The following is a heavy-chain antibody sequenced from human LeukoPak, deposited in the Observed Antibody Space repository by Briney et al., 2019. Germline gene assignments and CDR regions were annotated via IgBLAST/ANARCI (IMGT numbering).Heavy chain of an antibody. D-gene: IGHD2-21*02. CDR1: GYTFTSYV. CDR3: ARGVLLQGRGAFDI. V-gene: IGHV1-2*02. J-gene: IGHJ3*02. Sequence: ASVKVSCKTSGYTFTSYVINWVRQAPGQGLEWMGWIIPKNGGTNYAQKFQDRVTMTRDTSISTAYMELSSLTDDDTAEYYCARGVLLQGRGAFDIWGQGTMVTVSS. CDR2: IIPKNGGT.